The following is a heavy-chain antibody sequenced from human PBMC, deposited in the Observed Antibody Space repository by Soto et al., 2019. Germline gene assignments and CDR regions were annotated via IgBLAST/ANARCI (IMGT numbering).Heavy chain of an antibody. Sequence: SVKVSCKASGGTFSSYAISWVRQAPGQGLEWMGGIIPIFGTANYAQKFQGRVTITADESTSTAYMELSSLRSEDTAVYYCARGPYCGGDCYSDFSFWGQGTLVTVSS. D-gene: IGHD2-21*02. J-gene: IGHJ4*02. CDR1: GGTFSSYA. CDR2: IIPIFGTA. CDR3: ARGPYCGGDCYSDFSF. V-gene: IGHV1-69*13.